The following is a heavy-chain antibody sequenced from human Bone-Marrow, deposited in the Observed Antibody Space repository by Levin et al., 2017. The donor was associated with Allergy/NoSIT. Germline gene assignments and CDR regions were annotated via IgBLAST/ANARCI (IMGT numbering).Heavy chain of an antibody. Sequence: GESLKISCKTSEYTSTTYCMHWVRQAPGQGLEWMGKICPSGASTSYAQKLHGRVTMTRDTSTSTVYMEVSSLRSEDTAVYFCAREKIGTGNFDYWGQGTLVTASS. V-gene: IGHV1-46*04. CDR1: EYTSTTYC. CDR2: ICPSGAST. CDR3: AREKIGTGNFDY. J-gene: IGHJ4*02. D-gene: IGHD6-13*01.